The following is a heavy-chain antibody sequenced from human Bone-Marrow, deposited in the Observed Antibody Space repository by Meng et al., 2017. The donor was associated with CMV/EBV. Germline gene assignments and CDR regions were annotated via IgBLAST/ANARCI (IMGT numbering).Heavy chain of an antibody. V-gene: IGHV3-23*01. Sequence: GGSLRLSCAASGFTFSSYATSWVRQAPGKGLEWVSAISGSGGSTYYADSVKGRFTISRDNSKNTLYLQMNSLRAEDTAIYYCAKDGHLRFLEWLSIPYYFDYWGQGTLVTVSS. CDR2: ISGSGGST. CDR1: GFTFSSYA. J-gene: IGHJ4*02. CDR3: AKDGHLRFLEWLSIPYYFDY. D-gene: IGHD3-3*01.